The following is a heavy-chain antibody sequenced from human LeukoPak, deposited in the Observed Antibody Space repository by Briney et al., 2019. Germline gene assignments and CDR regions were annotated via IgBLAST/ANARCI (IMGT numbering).Heavy chain of an antibody. J-gene: IGHJ4*02. CDR2: INHSGST. V-gene: IGHV4-39*07. Sequence: KTSETLSLTCTVSGGSISSGGYYWSWIRQPPGKGLEWIGEINHSGSTNYNPSLKSRVTISVDTSKNQFSLKLSSVTAADTAVYYCADSSGWYREVRYWGQGTLVTVSS. D-gene: IGHD6-19*01. CDR1: GGSISSGGYY. CDR3: ADSSGWYREVRY.